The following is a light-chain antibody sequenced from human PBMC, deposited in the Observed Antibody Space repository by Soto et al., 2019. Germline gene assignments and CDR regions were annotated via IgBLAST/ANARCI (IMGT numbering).Light chain of an antibody. V-gene: IGKV1-5*03. J-gene: IGKJ4*01. CDR2: KAS. CDR3: QQLNSYPLT. Sequence: DIQMTQSPSTLSASVGDRVTITCRASQSISNWLAWYQQKPGKAPKLLIYKASTLESGVPSRFSGSGSGTDFTLTISSLRPEDFATYYCQQLNSYPLTFGGGTKVDIK. CDR1: QSISNW.